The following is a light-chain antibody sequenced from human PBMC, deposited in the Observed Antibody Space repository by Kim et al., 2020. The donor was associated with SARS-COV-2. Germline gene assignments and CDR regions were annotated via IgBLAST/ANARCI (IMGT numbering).Light chain of an antibody. Sequence: DIVLTQSPDSLAVALGERATVSCRSSRRVFDSHSGRDYISWYQQKPGHAPKLLIHWTSTRVFGVPERFSGSGSGTDFTLTISSLQAEDVAVYYCHQDYKLVYTFGQGP. V-gene: IGKV4-1*01. J-gene: IGKJ2*01. CDR3: HQDYKLVYT. CDR1: RRVFDSHSGRDY. CDR2: WTS.